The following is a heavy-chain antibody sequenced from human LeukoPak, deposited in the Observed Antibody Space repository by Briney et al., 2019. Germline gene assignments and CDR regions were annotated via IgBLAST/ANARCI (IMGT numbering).Heavy chain of an antibody. CDR1: GLTVSSNY. Sequence: GGSLRLSCAASGLTVSSNYMSWVRQAPGKGLEWVSVMYCGGSTNFSDSVKGRFTISRDNTKNTLYLKMNSLRAEDTAVYYCARSDVLDAFDIWGQGTMVTVSS. CDR2: MYCGGST. V-gene: IGHV3-53*01. J-gene: IGHJ3*02. CDR3: ARSDVLDAFDI. D-gene: IGHD3-10*01.